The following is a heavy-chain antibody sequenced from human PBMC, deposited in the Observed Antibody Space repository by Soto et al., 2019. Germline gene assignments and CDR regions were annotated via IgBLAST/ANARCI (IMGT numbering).Heavy chain of an antibody. J-gene: IGHJ6*02. CDR2: ISSSSSTI. CDR3: ARDGEDCISTSCYASYYYGMDV. Sequence: GGSLRLSCAASGFTFSSYSMNWVRQAPGKGLEWVSYISSSSSTIYYADSVKGRFTISRDNAKNSLYLQMNSLRDEDTAVYYCARDGEDCISTSCYASYYYGMDVWGQGTTVTVSS. V-gene: IGHV3-48*02. CDR1: GFTFSSYS. D-gene: IGHD2-2*01.